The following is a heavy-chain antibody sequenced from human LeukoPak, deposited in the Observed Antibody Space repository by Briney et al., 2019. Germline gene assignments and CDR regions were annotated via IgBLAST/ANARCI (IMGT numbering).Heavy chain of an antibody. J-gene: IGHJ4*02. CDR3: ARDGYESFDY. Sequence: GGSLRLSCAASGFTFSSYWMHWVRQAPGKGLVWVSRINRDGSSTSYADSVKGRFTISRDNAKNTLYLQMNSLRAEDTAVYYCARDGYESFDYWGQGTLVTVSS. V-gene: IGHV3-74*01. CDR2: INRDGSST. CDR1: GFTFSSYW. D-gene: IGHD5-12*01.